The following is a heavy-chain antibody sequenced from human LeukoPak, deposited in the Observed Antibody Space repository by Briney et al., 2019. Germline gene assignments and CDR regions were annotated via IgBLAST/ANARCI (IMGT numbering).Heavy chain of an antibody. Sequence: PSETLSLTCTVSGGSISSSSYYWGWIRQPPGKGLEWIGSIYYSGSTYYNPSLKSRVTISVDTSKNQFSLKLSSVTAADTAVYYCARHVFRRVISPPGIWGQGTMVTVSS. V-gene: IGHV4-39*01. CDR1: GGSISSSSYY. J-gene: IGHJ3*02. CDR2: IYYSGST. D-gene: IGHD2-2*01. CDR3: ARHVFRRVISPPGI.